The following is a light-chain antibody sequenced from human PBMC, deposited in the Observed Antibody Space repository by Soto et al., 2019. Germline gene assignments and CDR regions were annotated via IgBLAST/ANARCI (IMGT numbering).Light chain of an antibody. J-gene: IGKJ2*01. CDR3: QQYGFSSYN. Sequence: IVLTQSPATLSLSPGDRATLSCRASQSVDRSYLAWFQQKPGQAPRRLIHGASAWATGIPGRFSGSGSGTDFTLTISRLEPEDFAVYFCQQYGFSSYNFGQGTKLEIK. V-gene: IGKV3-20*01. CDR2: GAS. CDR1: QSVDRSY.